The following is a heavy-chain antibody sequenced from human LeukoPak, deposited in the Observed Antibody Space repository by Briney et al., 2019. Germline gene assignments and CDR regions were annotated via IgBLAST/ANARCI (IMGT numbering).Heavy chain of an antibody. D-gene: IGHD1-26*01. CDR2: IQEDGSEK. J-gene: IGHJ4*02. CDR1: GFTFSTYW. Sequence: GGSLRLFCAASGFTFSTYWMSWVRQAPGEGLEWVANIQEDGSEKYYVDSVKGRFTISRDNARKSLYLQMNSLRAEDTAVYYCARKYSGSYDYWGQGTLVTVSS. V-gene: IGHV3-7*03. CDR3: ARKYSGSYDY.